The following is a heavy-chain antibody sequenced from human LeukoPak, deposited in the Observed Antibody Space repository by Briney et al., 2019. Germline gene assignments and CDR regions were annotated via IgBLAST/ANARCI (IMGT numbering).Heavy chain of an antibody. D-gene: IGHD1-26*01. CDR1: GGSFSGYY. CDR3: ARTRSWNFFDY. CDR2: INHSGST. J-gene: IGHJ4*02. Sequence: SETLSLTCAVYGGSFSGYYWSWIRQPPGKGLEWIGEINHSGSTNYNPSLKSRVTISVDTSKNQFSLKLSSVTAADTAVYYCARTRSWNFFDYWGQGTLVTVSS. V-gene: IGHV4-34*01.